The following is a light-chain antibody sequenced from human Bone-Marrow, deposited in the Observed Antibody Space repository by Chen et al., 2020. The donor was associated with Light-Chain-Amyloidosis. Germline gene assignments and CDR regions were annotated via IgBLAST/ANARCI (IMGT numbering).Light chain of an antibody. CDR3: QVWDRSSDRPV. V-gene: IGLV3-21*02. Sequence: SYVLTQPSSLSVAPRQTATLACGGNNIGSTSVHWYQQTPGQATLLVVYDDSDRPSGIPERLSGSNSGNTATLTISRVEAGDEADYYCQVWDRSSDRPVFGGGTKLTVL. CDR1: NIGSTS. CDR2: DDS. J-gene: IGLJ3*02.